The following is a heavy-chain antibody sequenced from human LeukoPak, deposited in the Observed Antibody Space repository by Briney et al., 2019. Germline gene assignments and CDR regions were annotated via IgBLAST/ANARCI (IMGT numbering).Heavy chain of an antibody. J-gene: IGHJ5*02. V-gene: IGHV3-23*01. Sequence: GGSLRLSCAASGFTFSSCAMSWVRQAPGKGLEWVSAISGSGGSTYYAGSVKGRFTISRDNSKNTLYLQMNSLRAEDTAVYYCAKERQLLSLFDPWGQGTLVTVSS. CDR3: AKERQLLSLFDP. D-gene: IGHD2-2*01. CDR2: ISGSGGST. CDR1: GFTFSSCA.